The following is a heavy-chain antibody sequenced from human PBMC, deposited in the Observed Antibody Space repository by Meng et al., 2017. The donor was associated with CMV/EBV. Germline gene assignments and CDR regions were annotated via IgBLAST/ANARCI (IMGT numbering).Heavy chain of an antibody. Sequence: QVQLGESGAEVKKPGSSVKVSCKASGGTFSSYAISWVRQAPGQGLERMGGIIPIFGTANYAQKFQGRVTITADESTSTAYMELSSLRSEDTAVYYCAREGGIVVVPAAPGWFDPWGQGTLVTSPQ. CDR2: IIPIFGTA. D-gene: IGHD2-2*01. V-gene: IGHV1-69*12. J-gene: IGHJ5*02. CDR1: GGTFSSYA. CDR3: AREGGIVVVPAAPGWFDP.